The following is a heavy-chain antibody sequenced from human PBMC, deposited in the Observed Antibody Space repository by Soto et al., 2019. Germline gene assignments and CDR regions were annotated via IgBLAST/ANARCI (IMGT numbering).Heavy chain of an antibody. CDR1: GFTFSSYV. V-gene: IGHV3-30-3*01. Sequence: QVQLVESGGGLVQPGRSLRLSCAASGFTFSSYVMYWVRQAPGKGLEWVELISDDGSNKYYADSVQGRFSISRDNSKNSLYLQMNSLRAEDTAVYYCARQVVVLDANWFYPWGQGTLVTVSS. D-gene: IGHD2-2*01. J-gene: IGHJ5*02. CDR3: ARQVVVLDANWFYP. CDR2: ISDDGSNK.